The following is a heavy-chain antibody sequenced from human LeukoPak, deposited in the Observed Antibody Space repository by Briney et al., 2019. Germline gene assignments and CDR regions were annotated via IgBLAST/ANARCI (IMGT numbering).Heavy chain of an antibody. V-gene: IGHV3-66*01. D-gene: IGHD5-24*01. Sequence: AGGSLRLSCAASGFAVSSKHMNWVRQAPGRGLEWVTVIYLDGRADYADSVKGRFTISSDNSKNTVYLQMNSLKDEDTAVYYCARDAETSLANWGQGTLVTVSP. CDR2: IYLDGRA. CDR1: GFAVSSKH. J-gene: IGHJ4*02. CDR3: ARDAETSLAN.